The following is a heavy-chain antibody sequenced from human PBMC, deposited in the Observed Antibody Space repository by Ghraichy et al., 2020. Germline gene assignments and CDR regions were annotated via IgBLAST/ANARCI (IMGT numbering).Heavy chain of an antibody. J-gene: IGHJ4*02. D-gene: IGHD2-2*02. CDR2: ISSSGSII. CDR1: GFTFSDYY. Sequence: GGSLRLSCAASGFTFSDYYMSWIRQAPGKGLEWVSYISSSGSIIFYADSVKGRFTISRDNAKNSLYLQMNSLRAEDTALYYCARGGYCSSTSCYRGGRSNFDYWGQGTLVTVSS. CDR3: ARGGYCSSTSCYRGGRSNFDY. V-gene: IGHV3-11*01.